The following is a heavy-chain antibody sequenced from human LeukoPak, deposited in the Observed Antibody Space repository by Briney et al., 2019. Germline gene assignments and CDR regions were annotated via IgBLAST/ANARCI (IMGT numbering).Heavy chain of an antibody. CDR2: INPSGGRT. CDR1: GYTFTSYY. CDR3: ARDPAPYCGGDCNAYFDY. V-gene: IGHV1-46*01. J-gene: IGHJ4*02. Sequence: ASVKVSCKASGYTFTSYYMHWVRHAPGQGLEWMGIINPSGGRTSYAQKFQGRVTMTRDTSTSTVYMELSSLRSEDTAVYYCARDPAPYCGGDCNAYFDYWGQGSLVTVSS. D-gene: IGHD2-21*02.